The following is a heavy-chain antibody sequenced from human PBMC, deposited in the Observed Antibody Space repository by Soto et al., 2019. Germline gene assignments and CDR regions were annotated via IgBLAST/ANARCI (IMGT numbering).Heavy chain of an antibody. Sequence: EVQLLESGGGLVQPGGSLRLSCAASGFTFSSYAMSWVRQAPGKGLEWVSAISGSGGSTYYADSVKGRFTISRDNSKNTLYLQMNSLRAEDTAVYYCSKVNTIFGSFDPWGQGTLVTVSS. D-gene: IGHD3-3*01. V-gene: IGHV3-23*01. CDR2: ISGSGGST. J-gene: IGHJ5*02. CDR3: SKVNTIFGSFDP. CDR1: GFTFSSYA.